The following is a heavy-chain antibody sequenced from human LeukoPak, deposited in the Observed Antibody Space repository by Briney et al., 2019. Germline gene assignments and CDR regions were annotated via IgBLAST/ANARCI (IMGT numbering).Heavy chain of an antibody. CDR3: ARDPWIFGVVRFDY. CDR1: GYTFTSYG. CDR2: ISAYNGNT. Sequence: ASVKVSCKASGYTFTSYGISWVRQAPGQGLEWMGWISAYNGNTNYAQKLQGRVTMTTDTSTSTAYVELRSLRSDDTAVYYCARDPWIFGVVRFDYWGQGTLVTVSS. D-gene: IGHD3-3*01. V-gene: IGHV1-18*01. J-gene: IGHJ4*02.